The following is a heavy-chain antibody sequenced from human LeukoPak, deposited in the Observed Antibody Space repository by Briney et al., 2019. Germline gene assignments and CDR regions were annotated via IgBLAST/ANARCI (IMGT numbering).Heavy chain of an antibody. CDR2: ISYNGVRK. Sequence: GGSLRLSCTVSGFTFSDYAMHWLRQAPGKGLEWVAMISYNGVRKDYADSMEGRFTISRDNSKNTLYLQMNSLRAEDTAVYYCAKENYHDSSGYYSRGNWFDPWGQGTLVTVSS. CDR3: AKENYHDSSGYYSRGNWFDP. D-gene: IGHD3-22*01. CDR1: GFTFSDYA. V-gene: IGHV3-30-3*01. J-gene: IGHJ5*02.